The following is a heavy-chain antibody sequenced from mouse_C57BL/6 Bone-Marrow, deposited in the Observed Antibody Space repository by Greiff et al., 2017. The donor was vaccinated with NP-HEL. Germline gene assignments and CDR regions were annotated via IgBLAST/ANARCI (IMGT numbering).Heavy chain of an antibody. CDR1: GYSITSGYY. V-gene: IGHV3-6*01. D-gene: IGHD1-1*02. CDR2: ISYDGSN. Sequence: EVQLVESGPGLVKPSQSLSLPCSVTGYSITSGYYWNWIRQFPGNKLEWMGYISYDGSNNYNPSLKNRISITRDTSKNQFFLKLNSVTTEDTATYYCASYGPWFAYWGQGTLVTVSA. J-gene: IGHJ3*01. CDR3: ASYGPWFAY.